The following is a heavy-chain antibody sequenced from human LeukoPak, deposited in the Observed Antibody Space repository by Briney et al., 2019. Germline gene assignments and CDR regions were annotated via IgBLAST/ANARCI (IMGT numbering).Heavy chain of an antibody. J-gene: IGHJ4*02. CDR1: GGTFSSYA. Sequence: SVKVSCKASGGTFSSYAISWVRQAPGKGLEWMGRIIPILGIANYAQKFQGRVTITADKSTSTAYMELSSLRSEDTAVYYCARGPMVRGVLIDYWGQGTLVTVSS. D-gene: IGHD3-10*01. CDR3: ARGPMVRGVLIDY. V-gene: IGHV1-69*04. CDR2: IIPILGIA.